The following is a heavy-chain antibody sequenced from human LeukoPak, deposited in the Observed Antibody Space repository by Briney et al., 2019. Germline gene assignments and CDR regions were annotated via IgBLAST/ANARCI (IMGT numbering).Heavy chain of an antibody. J-gene: IGHJ4*02. CDR1: GYTFTMFG. CDR3: ARASQRLGDSDY. D-gene: IGHD6-25*01. CDR2: ISAYNGDT. Sequence: ASVKVSCKASGYTFTMFGISWVRQAPGQGLEWMGWISAYNGDTKYAQKFQGRVTMTTDTSMSTAYIEVRSLRSDDTAVYYCARASQRLGDSDYWGQGTLVTVSS. V-gene: IGHV1-18*01.